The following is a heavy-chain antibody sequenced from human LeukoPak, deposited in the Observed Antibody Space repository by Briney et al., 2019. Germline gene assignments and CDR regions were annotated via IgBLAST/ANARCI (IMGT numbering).Heavy chain of an antibody. Sequence: ASVKVSCKASGYTFTSYGISWVRQAPGRGLEWMGWISAYNGKTNYAQKLQGRVTMTPDTSTSTAYMELRSPRSDDTAVYYCARDDSQPSDYYYYMDVWGKGTTVTVSS. V-gene: IGHV1-18*01. CDR2: ISAYNGKT. D-gene: IGHD5-18*01. CDR3: ARDDSQPSDYYYYMDV. CDR1: GYTFTSYG. J-gene: IGHJ6*03.